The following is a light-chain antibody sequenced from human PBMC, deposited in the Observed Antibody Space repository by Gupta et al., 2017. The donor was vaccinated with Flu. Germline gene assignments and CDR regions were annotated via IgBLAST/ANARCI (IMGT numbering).Light chain of an antibody. J-gene: IGLJ3*02. CDR1: DIGSKS. V-gene: IGLV3-21*02. CDR2: DDS. Sequence: SYVLTQAPSVSVAPGQTARFTCGGNDIGSKSVHWYQQKPGQAPVLVVYDDSDRPSGIPERFSGSNSGNTATLTISSVEGGDEADYYCQVWESSSDHRRVFGGGTKLTVL. CDR3: QVWESSSDHRRV.